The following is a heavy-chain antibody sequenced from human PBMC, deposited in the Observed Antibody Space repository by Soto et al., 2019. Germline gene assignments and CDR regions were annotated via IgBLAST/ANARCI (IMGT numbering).Heavy chain of an antibody. V-gene: IGHV3-21*01. Sequence: GGSLRLSCAASGFTFSSYSMNWVRQAPGKGLEWVSSISSSSSYIYYADSVKGRFTISRDNAKNSLYLQMNSLRAEDTAVYYCARVIRYCSGGSCSRTFDYWGQGTLVTVSS. J-gene: IGHJ4*02. D-gene: IGHD2-15*01. CDR3: ARVIRYCSGGSCSRTFDY. CDR1: GFTFSSYS. CDR2: ISSSSSYI.